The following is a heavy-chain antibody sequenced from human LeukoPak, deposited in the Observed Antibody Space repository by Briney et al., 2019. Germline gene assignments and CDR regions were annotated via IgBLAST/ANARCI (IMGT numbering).Heavy chain of an antibody. Sequence: GDPLKISCKGSGYTFTTYWIGWVRQMPGKGLEWMGIIFPGDSNTRYSPSFHGQVTISADKPISTAYLQWSSLKASDTAMYYCARLDISGYFYIDYWGQGTLVT. CDR3: ARLDISGYFYIDY. D-gene: IGHD3-22*01. CDR1: GYTFTTYW. V-gene: IGHV5-51*01. J-gene: IGHJ4*02. CDR2: IFPGDSNT.